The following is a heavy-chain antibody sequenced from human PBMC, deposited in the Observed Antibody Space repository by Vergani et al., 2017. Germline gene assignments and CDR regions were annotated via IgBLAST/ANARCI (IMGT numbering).Heavy chain of an antibody. CDR3: TRGVVAAAGNNWFDP. J-gene: IGHJ5*02. CDR1: GGSISSNNW. CDR2: LYHGGST. D-gene: IGHD6-13*01. V-gene: IGHV4-4*02. Sequence: QVQLQESGPGLVKPSGTLSLTCAVSGGSISSNNWWRWVRQPPGKGLEWIGELYHGGSTNYNPSLKSRVTMSVDKSKNQFSLKLSSVTAADSALYYCTRGVVAAAGNNWFDPWSGGALVSVSS.